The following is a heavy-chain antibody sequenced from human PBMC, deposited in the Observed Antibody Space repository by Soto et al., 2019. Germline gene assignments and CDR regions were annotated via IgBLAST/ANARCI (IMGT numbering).Heavy chain of an antibody. J-gene: IGHJ6*02. CDR2: IDPSDSYT. V-gene: IGHV5-10-1*01. D-gene: IGHD6-13*01. CDR1: GYSFTSYW. Sequence: GESLKISCKGSGYSFTSYWISWVRQMPGKGLEWMGRIDPSDSYTNYSPSFQGHVTISADKSISTAYLQWSSLKASDTAMYYCERLGKGIAGLYGMDVWGQGTTAPVSS. CDR3: ERLGKGIAGLYGMDV.